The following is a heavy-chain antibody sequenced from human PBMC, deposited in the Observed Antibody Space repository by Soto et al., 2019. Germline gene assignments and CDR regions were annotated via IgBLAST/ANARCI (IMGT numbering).Heavy chain of an antibody. D-gene: IGHD6-13*01. V-gene: IGHV3-23*01. CDR2: ISGSGGST. J-gene: IGHJ6*02. CDR1: GFTFSSYA. CDR3: AKDLHSSWLVDGMDV. Sequence: GGSLRLSCAASGFTFSSYAMSWVRQAPGKGLEWVSAISGSGGSTYYADSVKGRFTISRDNSKNTLYLQMNSLRAEDTAVYYCAKDLHSSWLVDGMDVCGQGTTVTVSS.